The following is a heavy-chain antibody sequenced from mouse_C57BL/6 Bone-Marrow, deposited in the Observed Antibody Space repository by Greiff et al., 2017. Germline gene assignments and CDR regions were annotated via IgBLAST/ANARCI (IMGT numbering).Heavy chain of an antibody. Sequence: EVQLQQSGAELVRPGASVKLSCTASGFNIKDDYIHWVKQRPEQGLEWIGWIDPEIGDTEYASKFQGKATITSDTSSNTAYLQLSSLPSEDTAGYYCSSFDGNYFDCWGQGTPLTVAS. D-gene: IGHD2-3*01. V-gene: IGHV14-4*01. J-gene: IGHJ2*01. CDR3: SSFDGNYFDC. CDR1: GFNIKDDY. CDR2: IDPEIGDT.